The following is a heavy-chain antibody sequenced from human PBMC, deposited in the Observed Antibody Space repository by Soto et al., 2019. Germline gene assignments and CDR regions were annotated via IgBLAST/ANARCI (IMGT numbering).Heavy chain of an antibody. J-gene: IGHJ4*02. Sequence: PSETRSLTCTVSGGSISSYYWSWIRQPPGKGLEXIXXXDXSXXXNXXXXLKSRVTMSVDTSKNQFSLKLSSVTAADTAVYYCARDLKFGQADCWGQGSQVTVSS. CDR2: XDXSXXX. CDR3: ARDLKFGQADC. D-gene: IGHD3-10*01. CDR1: GGSISSYY. V-gene: IGHV4-59*12.